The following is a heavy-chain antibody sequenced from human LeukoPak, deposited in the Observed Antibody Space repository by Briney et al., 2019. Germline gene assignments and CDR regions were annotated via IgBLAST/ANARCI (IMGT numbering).Heavy chain of an antibody. CDR2: IYYSGST. Sequence: PSETLSLTCTVSGGSISSYYWSWIRQPPGKGLEWIGYIYYSGSTNYNPSLKSRVTISVDTSKNQFSLKLSSVTAADAAVYYCARARYSSSWACDYWGQGTLVTVSS. D-gene: IGHD6-13*01. CDR3: ARARYSSSWACDY. V-gene: IGHV4-59*01. J-gene: IGHJ4*02. CDR1: GGSISSYY.